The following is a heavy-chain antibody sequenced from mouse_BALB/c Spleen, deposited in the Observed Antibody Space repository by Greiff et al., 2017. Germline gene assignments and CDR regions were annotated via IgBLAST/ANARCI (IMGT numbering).Heavy chain of an antibody. CDR2: INSNGGST. J-gene: IGHJ3*01. Sequence: EVMLVESGGGLVQPGGSLKLSCAASGFTFSSYGMSWVRQTPDKRLELVATINSNGGSTYYPDSVKGRFTISRDNAKNTLYLQMSSLKSEDTAMYYCARDHYDYDWFAYWGQGTLVTVSA. V-gene: IGHV5-6-3*01. D-gene: IGHD2-4*01. CDR1: GFTFSSYG. CDR3: ARDHYDYDWFAY.